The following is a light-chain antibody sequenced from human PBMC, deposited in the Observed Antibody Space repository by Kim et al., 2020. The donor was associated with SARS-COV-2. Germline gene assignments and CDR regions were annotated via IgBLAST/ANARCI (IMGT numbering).Light chain of an antibody. V-gene: IGKV2-28*01. CDR1: RSLLHSNGYNY. J-gene: IGKJ2*01. CDR3: MQALQTPYT. CDR2: LGS. Sequence: DIVMTQSPLSLPVTPGEPASISCRSSRSLLHSNGYNYLDWYQQKPGQSPQLLIYLGSNRASGVPDRFSGSGSGTDFTLKISRVEAEDVGVYYCMQALQTPYTFGQGTKLEI.